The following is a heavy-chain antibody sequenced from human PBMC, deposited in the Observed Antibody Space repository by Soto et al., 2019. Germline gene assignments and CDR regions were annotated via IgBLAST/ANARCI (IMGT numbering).Heavy chain of an antibody. J-gene: IGHJ4*02. D-gene: IGHD4-17*01. CDR2: INSDGSTT. CDR3: ASAKIGDYFQVY. Sequence: SLRLSCAVSGFTFSGYWMHLVRQAPGKGLVWVSRINSDGSTTSYADSVKGRFTISRDNAKNTLYLQMDSLRAEDTAVYFCASAKIGDYFQVYWGQGTLVTVSS. V-gene: IGHV3-74*01. CDR1: GFTFSGYW.